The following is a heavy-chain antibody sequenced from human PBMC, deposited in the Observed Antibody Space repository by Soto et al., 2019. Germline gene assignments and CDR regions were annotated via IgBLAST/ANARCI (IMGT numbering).Heavy chain of an antibody. CDR3: ARVKSGAAFDY. J-gene: IGHJ4*02. V-gene: IGHV4-59*01. CDR2: IYYSGST. D-gene: IGHD1-26*01. CDR1: GDSITTSY. Sequence: KTSETLSLTCTVSGDSITTSYWSWIRQSPGKGLEWIGYIYYSGSTNYNPSLNSRVTISVNTSKKHFSLKLTSVTAADTAVYYCARVKSGAAFDYWGQGILVTVSS.